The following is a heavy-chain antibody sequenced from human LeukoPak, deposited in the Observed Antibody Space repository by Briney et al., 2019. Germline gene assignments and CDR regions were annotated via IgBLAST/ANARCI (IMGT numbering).Heavy chain of an antibody. J-gene: IGHJ4*02. V-gene: IGHV1-2*02. CDR3: TRDTPDYDILTGYYRIAFDC. CDR1: GYTFTGYY. CDR2: INPNSGGT. Sequence: ASVKVSCKASGYTFTGYYMHWVRQAPGQGLEWMGWINPNSGGTNYAQKFQGRVTMTRDTSISTAYMELSRLRSDDTAVYYCTRDTPDYDILTGYYRIAFDCWGQGTLVTVSS. D-gene: IGHD3-9*01.